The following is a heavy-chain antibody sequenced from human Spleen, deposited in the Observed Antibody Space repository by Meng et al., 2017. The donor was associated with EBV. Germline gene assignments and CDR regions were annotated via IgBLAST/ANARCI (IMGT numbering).Heavy chain of an antibody. Sequence: VRLVESGGGQVKPGGSLRLSCAGSGFTFSGYSLNWVRQAPGKGLEWVSSISVTGSYINYADSVKGRFTVSRDNAKNSLYLQMNSLRVEDTAVYYCTVRDGSGWAAGHWGQGTLVTVSS. CDR3: TVRDGSGWAAGH. CDR1: GFTFSGYS. V-gene: IGHV3-21*06. CDR2: ISVTGSYI. J-gene: IGHJ4*02. D-gene: IGHD6-19*01.